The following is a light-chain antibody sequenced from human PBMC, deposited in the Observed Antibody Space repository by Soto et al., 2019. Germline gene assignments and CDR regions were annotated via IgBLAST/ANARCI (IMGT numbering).Light chain of an antibody. CDR1: TSNIGSNP. V-gene: IGLV1-44*01. J-gene: IGLJ1*01. CDR3: AAWDDRLNGPSYV. Sequence: QFVLNQPPSVSGTPGQTFTISCSGSTSNIGSNPVNWYQQLPGTAPRLLISTNNQRPSGVPDRFSGSRSGTSASLAISGLQSEDEADYYCAAWDDRLNGPSYVFGTGTKVTVL. CDR2: TNN.